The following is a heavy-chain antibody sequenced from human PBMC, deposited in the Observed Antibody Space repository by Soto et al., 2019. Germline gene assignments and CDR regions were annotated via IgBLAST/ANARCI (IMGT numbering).Heavy chain of an antibody. CDR2: INPSGGST. J-gene: IGHJ4*02. CDR1: GYTFTSYY. CDR3: ARVGSIAARPFYYFDY. V-gene: IGHV1-46*01. D-gene: IGHD6-6*01. Sequence: ASVKVPCKASGYTFTSYYMHWVRQAPGQGLEWMGIINPSGGSTSYAQKFQGRVTMTRDTSTSTVYMELSSLRSEDTAVYYCARVGSIAARPFYYFDYWGQGTLVTVSS.